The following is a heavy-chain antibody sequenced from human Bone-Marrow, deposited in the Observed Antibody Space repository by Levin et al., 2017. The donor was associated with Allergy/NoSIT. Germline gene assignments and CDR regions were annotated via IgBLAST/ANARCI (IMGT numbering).Heavy chain of an antibody. J-gene: IGHJ5*02. CDR2: INPNSGDT. Sequence: PAASVKVSCKASGYTFSDYYMHWVRQAPGEGLEWMGWINPNSGDTKSAQKFQDRVTMTRDTSISTAYMELRRLRYDDTAVYYCARDGEKHCTSTSCYLVGWFDPWGQGTLVTVSS. CDR3: ARDGEKHCTSTSCYLVGWFDP. D-gene: IGHD2-2*01. CDR1: GYTFSDYY. V-gene: IGHV1-2*02.